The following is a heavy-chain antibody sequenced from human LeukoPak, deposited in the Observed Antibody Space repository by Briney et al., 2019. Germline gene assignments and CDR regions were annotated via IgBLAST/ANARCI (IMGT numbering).Heavy chain of an antibody. CDR3: ARVSVPAALDAFDI. CDR2: ISAYNGNT. Sequence: ASVKVSCKASGYTFTIYGISWVRQAPGQGLEWMGWISAYNGNTNYAQKLQGRVTMTTDTSTSTAYMELRSLRSDDTAVYYCARVSVPAALDAFDIWGQGTMVTVSS. J-gene: IGHJ3*02. D-gene: IGHD2-2*01. CDR1: GYTFTIYG. V-gene: IGHV1-18*01.